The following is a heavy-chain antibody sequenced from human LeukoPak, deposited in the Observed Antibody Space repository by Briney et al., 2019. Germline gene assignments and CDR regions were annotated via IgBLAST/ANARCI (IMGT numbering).Heavy chain of an antibody. J-gene: IGHJ4*02. D-gene: IGHD3-10*01. CDR2: ISGSGGST. V-gene: IGHV3-23*01. Sequence: GGSLRLSCAASGFTFSSYAMSWVRQAPGKGLEWVSAISGSGGSTYYADSVKGRFTISRDNSKNTLYLQMNSLRAVDTAVYYCAKRQAITMVRGVTIDYWGQGTLVTVSS. CDR1: GFTFSSYA. CDR3: AKRQAITMVRGVTIDY.